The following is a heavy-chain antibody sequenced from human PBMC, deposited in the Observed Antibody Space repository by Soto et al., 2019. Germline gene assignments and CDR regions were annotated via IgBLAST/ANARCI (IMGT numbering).Heavy chain of an antibody. J-gene: IGHJ3*02. Sequence: QVQLQESGPGLVKPSETLSLTCTVSGGSISTYYWSWIRQPPGKGLEWIGYIHYSGNTNYNPSLKRRVTISVDTSRPQGSLNRSSVTAADTAVYYCASLGYYDSTGYDAFDICGQGTMVTVSS. V-gene: IGHV4-59*08. CDR2: IHYSGNT. CDR3: ASLGYYDSTGYDAFDI. D-gene: IGHD3-22*01. CDR1: GGSISTYY.